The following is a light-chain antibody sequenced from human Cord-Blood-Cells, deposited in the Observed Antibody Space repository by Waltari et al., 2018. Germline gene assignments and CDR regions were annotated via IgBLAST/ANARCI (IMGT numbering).Light chain of an antibody. CDR1: QSLSSY. CDR3: QQSYSTPPT. V-gene: IGKV1-39*01. J-gene: IGKJ1*01. Sequence: DIQMTQSPSSLSASVGDRVTITCRASQSLSSYLNWYQQKPGKAPKLLIYAASSLQSGVPSRFSGSGSGTDFPLTISSLQPEDFATYYCQQSYSTPPTFGHGTKVEIK. CDR2: AAS.